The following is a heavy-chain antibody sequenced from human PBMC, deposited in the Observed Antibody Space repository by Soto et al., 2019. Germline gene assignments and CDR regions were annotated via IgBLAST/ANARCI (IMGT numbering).Heavy chain of an antibody. Sequence: QVQLQESGPGLVKPSETLSLTYTVSGGSISSYYWSWIRQPPGKGLEWIGYIYYSGSTNYNPSLKSRVTISVDTSKNQFSLKLSSVTAADTAVYYCARDDAFDIWGQGTMVTVSS. CDR3: ARDDAFDI. CDR1: GGSISSYY. V-gene: IGHV4-59*01. J-gene: IGHJ3*02. CDR2: IYYSGST.